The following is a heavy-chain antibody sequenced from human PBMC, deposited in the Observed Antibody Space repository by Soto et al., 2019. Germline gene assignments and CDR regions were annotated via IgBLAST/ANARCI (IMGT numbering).Heavy chain of an antibody. D-gene: IGHD2-21*02. CDR2: IYYSGST. CDR1: GGSISSSSYY. V-gene: IGHV4-39*01. CDR3: AIVTVVTPGYYYGMDV. J-gene: IGHJ6*02. Sequence: QLQLQESGPGLVKPSETLSLTCTVSGGSISSSSYYWGWIRQPPGKGLEWIGSIYYSGSTYYNPSLKSRVTISVDPSKNQFSLKLSSVTAADTAVYYCAIVTVVTPGYYYGMDVWGQGTTVTVSS.